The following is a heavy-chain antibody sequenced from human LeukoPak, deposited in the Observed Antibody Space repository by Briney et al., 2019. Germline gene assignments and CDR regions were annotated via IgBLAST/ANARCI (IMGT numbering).Heavy chain of an antibody. CDR3: AKAHRYDFWSGYFYYYYYYMDV. D-gene: IGHD3-3*01. CDR1: GFTFSSYG. Sequence: GGSLLLSSAASGFTFSSYGMHWVLQAPAGGLEWLAVILYDGSNKYYAESVKGRFTISRDNSKNTLYLQMNSLRAEDTAVYYCAKAHRYDFWSGYFYYYYYYMDVWGKGTTVTVSS. J-gene: IGHJ6*03. CDR2: ILYDGSNK. V-gene: IGHV3-30*18.